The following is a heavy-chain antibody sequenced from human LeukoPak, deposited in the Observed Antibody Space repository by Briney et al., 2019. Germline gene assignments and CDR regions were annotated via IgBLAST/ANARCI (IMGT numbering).Heavy chain of an antibody. CDR2: IKQDGSEK. V-gene: IGHV3-7*05. CDR3: ARDRVTMVRGVNYYFDY. Sequence: PGGSLRLSCAASGFTFSSYWMSWVRQAPGKGLEWVANIKQDGSEKYYVDSVKGRFTISRDNAKNSPYLQMNSLRAEDTAVYYCARDRVTMVRGVNYYFDYWGQGTLVTVSS. CDR1: GFTFSSYW. D-gene: IGHD3-10*01. J-gene: IGHJ4*02.